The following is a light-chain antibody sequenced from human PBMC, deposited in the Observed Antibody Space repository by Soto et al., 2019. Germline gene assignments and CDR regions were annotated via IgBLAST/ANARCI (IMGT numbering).Light chain of an antibody. CDR3: QQFNSYTQT. CDR1: QGISSA. CDR2: DAS. V-gene: IGKV1-13*02. Sequence: AIQLTQSPSSLSASVGDRVTITCRASQGISSALAWYQQKPGKAPKLLIYDASSLESGGPSRFSRSGSGTDFTLTISSLQPEDFATYYGQQFNSYTQTFGQGTKVEIK. J-gene: IGKJ1*01.